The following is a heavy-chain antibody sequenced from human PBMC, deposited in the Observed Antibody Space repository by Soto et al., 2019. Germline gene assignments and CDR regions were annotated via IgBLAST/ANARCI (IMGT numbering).Heavy chain of an antibody. V-gene: IGHV4-4*02. Sequence: QVQLQESGPGLVKPSGTLSLTCAVSGASISDNWWSWVRQPPGKGLEWIGEIYHSGNTTYNPSLKSRVIISVDKSASQISLTLNSVTAADTAIYYCARHVAVPRTRGFDYWGQGTPVTVSS. CDR2: IYHSGNT. CDR1: GASISDNW. J-gene: IGHJ4*02. D-gene: IGHD2-15*01. CDR3: ARHVAVPRTRGFDY.